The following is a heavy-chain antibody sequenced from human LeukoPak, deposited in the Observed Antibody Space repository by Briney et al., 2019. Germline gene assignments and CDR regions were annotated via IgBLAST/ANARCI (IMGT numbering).Heavy chain of an antibody. Sequence: GGSLRLSCAASGFTFSSYAMSWVRQAPGKGLEWVSAISGSGGSTYYADSVKGRFTISRDNAKNSLSLQMNSLRAEDTALYYCARDNGGSLDYWGQGTLVTVSS. J-gene: IGHJ4*02. CDR3: ARDNGGSLDY. CDR2: ISGSGGST. V-gene: IGHV3-23*01. CDR1: GFTFSSYA. D-gene: IGHD1-26*01.